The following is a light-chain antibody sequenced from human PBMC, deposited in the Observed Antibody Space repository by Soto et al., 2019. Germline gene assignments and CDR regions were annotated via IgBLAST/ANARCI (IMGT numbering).Light chain of an antibody. V-gene: IGKV3-11*01. CDR2: DAS. CDR1: QSVSSY. J-gene: IGKJ4*01. Sequence: EIVLTQSPTTLSLSPGERATLSCRASQSVSSYLVWYQQKPGQAPRLLIYDASNRVTGIPARFSGSGSGTDFPLTISSLEPEDFAVYYCQHRRNWPLTFGGGTKVEMK. CDR3: QHRRNWPLT.